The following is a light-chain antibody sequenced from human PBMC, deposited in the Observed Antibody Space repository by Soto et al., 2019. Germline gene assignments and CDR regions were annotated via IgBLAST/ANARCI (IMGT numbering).Light chain of an antibody. J-gene: IGKJ1*01. CDR2: WAS. V-gene: IGKV4-1*01. Sequence: DIVMTQSPDSLAVSLGERATINCKSSQSVLYSSSNRNYLVWYQQKPGQPPKLLIYWASTRESGVPDRFSGSGSGTDFTLTISSLQAEDVAVYYSQQYYSTPWTFGQGTKVEIK. CDR3: QQYYSTPWT. CDR1: QSVLYSSSNRNY.